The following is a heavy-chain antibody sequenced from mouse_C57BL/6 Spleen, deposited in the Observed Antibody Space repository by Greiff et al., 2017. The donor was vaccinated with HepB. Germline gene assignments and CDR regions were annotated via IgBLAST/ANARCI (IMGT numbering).Heavy chain of an antibody. CDR2: IYPGDGDT. J-gene: IGHJ2*01. D-gene: IGHD6-1*01. CDR1: GYAFSSYW. CDR3: AREGIAYYFDY. V-gene: IGHV1-80*01. Sequence: QVQLKESGAELVKPGASVKISCKASGYAFSSYWMNWVKQRPGKGLEWIGQIYPGDGDTNYNGKFKGKATLTADKSSSTAYMQLSSLTSEDSAVYFCAREGIAYYFDYWGQGTTLTVSS.